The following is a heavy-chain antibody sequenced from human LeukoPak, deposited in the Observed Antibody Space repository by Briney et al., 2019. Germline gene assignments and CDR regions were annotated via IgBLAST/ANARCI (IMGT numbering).Heavy chain of an antibody. CDR1: GFTFSSYA. J-gene: IGHJ4*02. CDR2: ISSSDGST. D-gene: IGHD2-2*01. V-gene: IGHV3-23*01. Sequence: GRSLRLSCAASGFTFSSYAMTWVRQGPGKGLEWVSSISSSDGSTYYADSVNGRFTISRDNSKNTLYLQMNSLRAENTAVYYCAKAAIASADGPGDYWGQGALVTVSS. CDR3: AKAAIASADGPGDY.